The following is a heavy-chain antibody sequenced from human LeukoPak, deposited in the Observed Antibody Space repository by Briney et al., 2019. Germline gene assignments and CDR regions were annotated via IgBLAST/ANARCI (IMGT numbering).Heavy chain of an antibody. D-gene: IGHD3-10*01. V-gene: IGHV4-39*07. CDR1: GGSISSSSYY. CDR2: INHSGST. Sequence: SSETLSLTCTVSGGSISSSSYYWGWIRQPPGKGLEWIGEINHSGSTNYNPSLKSRVTISVDTSKNQFSLKLSSVTAADTAVYYCARGTWFGLKPGFRRGLDYWGQGTLVTVSS. J-gene: IGHJ4*02. CDR3: ARGTWFGLKPGFRRGLDY.